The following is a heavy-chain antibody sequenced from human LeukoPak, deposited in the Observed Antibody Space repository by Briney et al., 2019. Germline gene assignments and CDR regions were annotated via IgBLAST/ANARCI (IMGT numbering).Heavy chain of an antibody. D-gene: IGHD6-13*01. CDR3: ARETRSSSWYGGIGFDY. Sequence: ASVKVSCKASGYTFTSYAMHWVRQAPGQRLEWMGWINAGNGNTKYSQKFQGRVTITRDTSASTAYMELSSLRSEDTAVYYCARETRSSSWYGGIGFDYWGQGTLVTVSS. V-gene: IGHV1-3*01. CDR1: GYTFTSYA. CDR2: INAGNGNT. J-gene: IGHJ4*02.